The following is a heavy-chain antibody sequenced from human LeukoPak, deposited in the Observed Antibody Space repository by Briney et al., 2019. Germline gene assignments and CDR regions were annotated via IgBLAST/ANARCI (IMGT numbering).Heavy chain of an antibody. CDR2: INTGNGDT. D-gene: IGHD1-26*01. V-gene: IGHV1-3*04. CDR3: ARDLGSGSLHY. Sequence: WLGWINTGNGDTRYSQTFQGRVTITSDTSASTAYMELSSLRSEDTAVYYCARDLGSGSLHYWGQGTLVTVSS. J-gene: IGHJ4*02.